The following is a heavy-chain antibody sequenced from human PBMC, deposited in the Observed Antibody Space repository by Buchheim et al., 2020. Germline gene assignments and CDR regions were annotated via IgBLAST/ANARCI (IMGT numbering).Heavy chain of an antibody. J-gene: IGHJ4*01. CDR2: ISYDGSNK. D-gene: IGHD3-22*01. CDR1: GFTFSSYG. CDR3: AQASPFDYFGSGGLLPDGY. V-gene: IGHV3-30*18. Sequence: QVQLVESGGGVVQPGRSLRLSCAASGFTFSSYGMHWVRQAPGKGLEWVAVISYDGSNKYYADSVKGRFTISRDNSKNTLYLQMNILRAEDKAVYYCAQASPFDYFGSGGLLPDGYWGDGT.